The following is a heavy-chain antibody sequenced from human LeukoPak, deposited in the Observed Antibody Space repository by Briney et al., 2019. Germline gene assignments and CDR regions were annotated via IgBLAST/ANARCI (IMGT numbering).Heavy chain of an antibody. Sequence: SVKVSCKASGGTFSSYAISWVRQAPGQGLEWMGRIIPIFGTANYAQKFQGRVTITTDESTSTAYMELSSLRSEDTAVYYCARDDRGGGSCYGIGYWGQGTLVTVSS. J-gene: IGHJ4*02. CDR3: ARDDRGGGSCYGIGY. CDR2: IIPIFGTA. V-gene: IGHV1-69*05. D-gene: IGHD2-15*01. CDR1: GGTFSSYA.